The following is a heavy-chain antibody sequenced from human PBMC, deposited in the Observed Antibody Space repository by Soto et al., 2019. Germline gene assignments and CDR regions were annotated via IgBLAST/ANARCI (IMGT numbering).Heavy chain of an antibody. CDR1: GYTFTSYG. J-gene: IGHJ6*02. CDR2: ISAYNGNT. Sequence: ASVKVSCKASGYTFTSYGISWVRQAPGQGLEWMGWISAYNGNTNYAQKLQGRVTMTTDKSTSTAYMELSRLRSEDTAVYYCARALLSHSYDSGGYDSYFHAMDVWGQGTPVTVSS. D-gene: IGHD3-22*01. V-gene: IGHV1-18*04. CDR3: ARALLSHSYDSGGYDSYFHAMDV.